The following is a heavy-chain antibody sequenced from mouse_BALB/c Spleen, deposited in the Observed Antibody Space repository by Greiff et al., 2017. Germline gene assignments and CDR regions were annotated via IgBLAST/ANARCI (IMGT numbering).Heavy chain of an antibody. Sequence: EVQRVESGGGLVKPGGSLKLSCAASGFTFSSYTMSWVRQTPEKRLEWVASISSGGSTYYPDSVKGRFTISRDNARNILYLQMSSLRSEDTAMYYCARSMITTTLDYWGQGTTLTVSS. CDR2: ISSGGST. J-gene: IGHJ2*01. CDR1: GFTFSSYT. V-gene: IGHV5-6-5*01. D-gene: IGHD2-4*01. CDR3: ARSMITTTLDY.